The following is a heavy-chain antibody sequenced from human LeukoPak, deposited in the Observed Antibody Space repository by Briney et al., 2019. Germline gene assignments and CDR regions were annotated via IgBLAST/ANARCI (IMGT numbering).Heavy chain of an antibody. CDR1: GGTFSSYA. J-gene: IGHJ4*02. Sequence: SVKVSCKASGGTFSSYAISWVRQAPGQGLEWMGGIIPIFGTANYAQKFQGRVTITTDESTSTAYMELGSLRSEDTAVYYCARAEKNYGGVWLFDYWGQGTLVTVSS. CDR3: ARAEKNYGGVWLFDY. D-gene: IGHD4-23*01. CDR2: IIPIFGTA. V-gene: IGHV1-69*05.